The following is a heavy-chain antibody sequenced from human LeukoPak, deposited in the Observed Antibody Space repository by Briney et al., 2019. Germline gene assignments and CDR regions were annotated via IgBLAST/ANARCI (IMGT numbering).Heavy chain of an antibody. CDR3: ARQPRDYDYVWGSYRYFDY. J-gene: IGHJ4*02. CDR2: IYPGDSDT. Sequence: GESLEISCKGSGYSFTSYWIGWVRQMPGKGLEWMGIIYPGDSDTRYSPSFQGQVTISADKSISTAYLQWSSLKASDTAMYYCARQPRDYDYVWGSYRYFDYWGKGTLVTVSS. V-gene: IGHV5-51*01. D-gene: IGHD3-16*02. CDR1: GYSFTSYW.